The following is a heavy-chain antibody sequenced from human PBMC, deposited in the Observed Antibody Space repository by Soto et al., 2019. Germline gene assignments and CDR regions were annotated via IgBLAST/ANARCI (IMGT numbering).Heavy chain of an antibody. V-gene: IGHV4-59*12. J-gene: IGHJ6*04. CDR3: ARAFSDLDYALDV. CDR1: GGSFTNYY. Sequence: SETLSLTCYVSGGSFTNYYWTWTRQTPGKGLEWIAFIHSSGSTSSNPSLKSRVTISVDTSKRQFSLKLRSVTAADTGMYYCARAFSDLDYALDVRGEGTTVTVSS. D-gene: IGHD3-16*01. CDR2: IHSSGST.